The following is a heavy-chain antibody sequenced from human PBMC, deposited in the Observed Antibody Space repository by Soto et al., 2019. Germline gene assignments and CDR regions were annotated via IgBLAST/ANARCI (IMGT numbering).Heavy chain of an antibody. CDR3: ARSAIIAGRFDY. CDR1: GYTFTSYY. D-gene: IGHD6-13*01. CDR2: INPSGGST. Sequence: QVQLVQSEAEVKKPGASVKVSCKASGYTFTSYYMHWVRQAPGQGLEWMGIINPSGGSTSYAQKFQGRVTMTRDTSTSSFSMELSSPRSEDTAVYYCARSAIIAGRFDYWGQGTLVTVSS. V-gene: IGHV1-46*01. J-gene: IGHJ4*02.